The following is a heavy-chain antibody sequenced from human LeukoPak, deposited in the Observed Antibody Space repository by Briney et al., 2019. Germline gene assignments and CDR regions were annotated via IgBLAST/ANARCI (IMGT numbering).Heavy chain of an antibody. J-gene: IGHJ4*02. Sequence: TSETLSLTCTVSGYSISSGYYWGWIRQPPGKGLEWIGSIYHSGSTYYNPSLKSRVTISVDTSKNQFSLKLSSVTAADTAVYYCARSRAGSYDYWGRGTLVTVSS. V-gene: IGHV4-38-2*02. CDR2: IYHSGST. CDR3: ARSRAGSYDY. D-gene: IGHD1-26*01. CDR1: GYSISSGYY.